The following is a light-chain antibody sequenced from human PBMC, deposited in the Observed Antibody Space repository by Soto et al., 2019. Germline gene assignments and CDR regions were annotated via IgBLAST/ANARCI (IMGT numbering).Light chain of an antibody. Sequence: VVTRCPWILSFSPVALVPLSCRASQSVNSLFFGWHQQKPGQAPRLVIYGTTNRAAGIPDRFSGSGSGTDFTLTISRLEPEDSAVYLCQQYGGSPTTFGQRTKV. V-gene: IGKV3-20*01. CDR1: QSVNSLF. CDR2: GTT. CDR3: QQYGGSPTT. J-gene: IGKJ1*01.